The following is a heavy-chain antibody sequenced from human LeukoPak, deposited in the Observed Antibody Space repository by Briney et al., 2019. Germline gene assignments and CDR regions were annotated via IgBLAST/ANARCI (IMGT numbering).Heavy chain of an antibody. D-gene: IGHD3-22*01. Sequence: SVKVSCKASGGTFSSYAISWVRQAPGQGLEWMGGIIPIFGTANYAQKFQGRVTITADESTSTAYMELSSLRSEDTAVYYCARADARYYYDSSGYYPFDYRGQGTLVTVPS. V-gene: IGHV1-69*13. J-gene: IGHJ4*02. CDR2: IIPIFGTA. CDR3: ARADARYYYDSSGYYPFDY. CDR1: GGTFSSYA.